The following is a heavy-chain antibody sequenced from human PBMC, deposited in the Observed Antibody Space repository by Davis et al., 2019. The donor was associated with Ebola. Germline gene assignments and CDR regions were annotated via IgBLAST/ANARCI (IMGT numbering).Heavy chain of an antibody. J-gene: IGHJ4*02. CDR2: INPDGTKT. D-gene: IGHD1-26*01. Sequence: HTGGSLRLSCAASRVTSTTNWIHWVRHAPGKGLVWVSRINPDGTKTGYADSVRGRFTISRDIAKNTLFLQMNNLRVEDTAVYYCATLPGYYWGQGTLVTVSS. CDR3: ATLPGYY. CDR1: RVTSTTNW. V-gene: IGHV3-74*01.